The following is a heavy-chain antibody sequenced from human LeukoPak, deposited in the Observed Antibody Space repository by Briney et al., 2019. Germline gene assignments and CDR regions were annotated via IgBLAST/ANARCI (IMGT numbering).Heavy chain of an antibody. D-gene: IGHD3-3*01. CDR3: ARGVRYYYYYYYMAV. J-gene: IGHJ6*03. Sequence: ASVKVSCKASGYTFTSYDINWVRQATGQGHELMGWMNPNSGNTGYAQKFQGRVTITRNTSISTAYMELSSRRSEDTAVYYCARGVRYYYYYYYMAVWGKGTTVTVSS. CDR1: GYTFTSYD. V-gene: IGHV1-8*03. CDR2: MNPNSGNT.